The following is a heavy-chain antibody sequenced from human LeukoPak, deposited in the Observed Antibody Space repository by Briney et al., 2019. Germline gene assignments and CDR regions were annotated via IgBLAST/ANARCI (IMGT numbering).Heavy chain of an antibody. D-gene: IGHD5-24*01. Sequence: SETLSLTCKVSGYPIGLDYYWVWIRQAPGSGLKCIGGFHRGRIQYNSALKSRVTISIDSSKNQFSLRMWPVTAADTAFYFCARAPSSYESGNGYPNLGWLDPRGQGALVTVSS. J-gene: IGHJ5*02. CDR1: GYPIGLDYY. V-gene: IGHV4-38-2*02. CDR2: FHRGRI. CDR3: ARAPSSYESGNGYPNLGWLDP.